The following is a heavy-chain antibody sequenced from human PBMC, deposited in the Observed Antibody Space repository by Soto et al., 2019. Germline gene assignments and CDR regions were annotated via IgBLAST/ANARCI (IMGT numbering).Heavy chain of an antibody. CDR3: AKGIAAAGGIDY. J-gene: IGHJ4*02. CDR2: ISWNSGSI. CDR1: GFTFDDYA. V-gene: IGHV3-9*01. Sequence: EVQLVESGGGLVQPGRSLRLSCAASGFTFDDYAMHWVRQAPGKGLEWVSGISWNSGSIGYADSVKGRFTISRDNAKNSLYLQMNSLRAEDTALYYCAKGIAAAGGIDYWGQGTLVTVSS. D-gene: IGHD6-13*01.